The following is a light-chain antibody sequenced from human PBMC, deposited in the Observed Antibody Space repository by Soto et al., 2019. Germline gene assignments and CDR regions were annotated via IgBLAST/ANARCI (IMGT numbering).Light chain of an antibody. J-gene: IGLJ7*01. Sequence: QSVLTQPPSTSGTPGQRVTISCSGSYSNIGSHTVNWYQHLPGTAPKLLIYTNDQRPSGVPDRFSGSKSGTSASLAISGLQSEDEADYYCAPWDDNLNGPVFGGGTQLTVL. V-gene: IGLV1-44*01. CDR1: YSNIGSHT. CDR3: APWDDNLNGPV. CDR2: TND.